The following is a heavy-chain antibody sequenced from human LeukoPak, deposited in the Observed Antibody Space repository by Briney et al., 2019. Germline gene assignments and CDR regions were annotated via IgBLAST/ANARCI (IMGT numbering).Heavy chain of an antibody. Sequence: ASVKVSCKASGYTFTRYYMHWVRQAPGQGLEWMGIINPSVGSASYSQKFQGRVTMTRDTSTSTVYMELSSLRSEDTAVYYCARDFPDDLDGDSRYWGQGTLVTVSS. CDR3: ARDFPDDLDGDSRY. J-gene: IGHJ4*02. CDR1: GYTFTRYY. V-gene: IGHV1-46*01. D-gene: IGHD4-17*01. CDR2: INPSVGSA.